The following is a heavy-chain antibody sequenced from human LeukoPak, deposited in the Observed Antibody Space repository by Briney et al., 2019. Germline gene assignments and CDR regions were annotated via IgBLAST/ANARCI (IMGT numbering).Heavy chain of an antibody. CDR2: IYSGGST. V-gene: IGHV3-66*01. CDR1: GFTVSSNY. J-gene: IGHJ4*02. D-gene: IGHD3-10*01. Sequence: GGSLRLSCAASGFTVSSNYMSWVRQAPGKGLEWVSVIYSGGSTYYADSVKGRFTISRDNSKNTLYLQMNSLRAEDTAVYCCARSDYYGSGSYYYWGQGTLVTVSS. CDR3: ARSDYYGSGSYYY.